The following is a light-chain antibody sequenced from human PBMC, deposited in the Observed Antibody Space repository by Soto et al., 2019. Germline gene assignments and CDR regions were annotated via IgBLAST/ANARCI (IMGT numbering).Light chain of an antibody. CDR3: QQRSNWPLYT. CDR2: DAY. CDR1: QSVSSY. V-gene: IGKV3-11*01. Sequence: EIVLTQSPATLSLSPGERATLSCRASQSVSSYLAWYQQKPGQAPRLLIYDAYNRATGIPARFSGSGSGTDFTLTISSLEPEDFAVYYCQQRSNWPLYTFGQGTKREIK. J-gene: IGKJ2*01.